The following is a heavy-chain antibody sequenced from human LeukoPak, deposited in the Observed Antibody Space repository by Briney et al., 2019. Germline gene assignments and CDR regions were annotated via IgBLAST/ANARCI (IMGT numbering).Heavy chain of an antibody. J-gene: IGHJ2*01. CDR1: GGSFSGYS. CDR2: IYHSGST. V-gene: IGHV4-30-2*01. CDR3: ALTGDDWYFDL. Sequence: SETLSLTCAVYGGSFSGYSWSWIRQPPGKGLEWIGYIYHSGSTYYNPSLKSRVTISVDRSKNQFSLKLSSVTAADTAVYYCALTGDDWYFDLWGRGTLVTVSS. D-gene: IGHD7-27*01.